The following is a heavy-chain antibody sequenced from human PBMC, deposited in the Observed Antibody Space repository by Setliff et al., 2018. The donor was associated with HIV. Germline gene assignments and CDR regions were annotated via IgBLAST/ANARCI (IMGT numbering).Heavy chain of an antibody. J-gene: IGHJ4*02. CDR3: ASAKGLNY. CDR2: IKQDGSEK. Sequence: GGSLRLSCAASGFTFSGTWMAWVRQAPGKGPEWVANIKQDGSEKHYMDSVKGRFTISRDNAKNSLFLQMNSLRVEDTAVYYCASAKGLNYWGQGAQVTVSS. V-gene: IGHV3-7*01. CDR1: GFTFSGTW.